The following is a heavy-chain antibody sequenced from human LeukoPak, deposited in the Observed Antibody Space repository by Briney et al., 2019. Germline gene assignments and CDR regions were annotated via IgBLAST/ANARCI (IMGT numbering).Heavy chain of an antibody. CDR2: IKQDGSEK. CDR3: AREMGYYYMDV. J-gene: IGHJ6*03. V-gene: IGHV3-7*01. CDR1: GFTFSSYA. D-gene: IGHD5-24*01. Sequence: GGSLRLSCAASGFTFSSYAMHWVRQAPGKGLEWVANIKQDGSEKYYVDSVKGRFTISRDNAKNSLYLQVNSLRAEDTAVYYCAREMGYYYMDVWGKGTTVTVSS.